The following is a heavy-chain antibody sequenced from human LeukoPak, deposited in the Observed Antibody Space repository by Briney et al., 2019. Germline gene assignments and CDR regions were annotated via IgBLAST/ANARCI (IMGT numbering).Heavy chain of an antibody. V-gene: IGHV6-1*01. CDR2: TYYRSKWYN. Sequence: SQTLSPTCAISGDSVPSNSAAWNWIRQSPSRGLEWLGRTYYRSKWYNDYAVSVKSRITINPDTSKNQFSLQLNSVTPEDTAVYYCARDVRGYSGYDHGGFDYWGQGTLVTVSS. CDR3: ARDVRGYSGYDHGGFDY. J-gene: IGHJ4*02. D-gene: IGHD5-12*01. CDR1: GDSVPSNSAA.